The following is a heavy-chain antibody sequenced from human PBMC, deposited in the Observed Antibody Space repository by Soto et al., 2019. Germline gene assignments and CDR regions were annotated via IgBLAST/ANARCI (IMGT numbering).Heavy chain of an antibody. V-gene: IGHV4-30-4*01. Sequence: QVQLQESGPGLVKPSQTLSLTCTVSGGSISSGDYYWSWIRQPPGKGLEWIGYIYYSGSTYYNPSPKSGVTIAVDASKNQCSLKLSSVTAADTAVYYCARDTTMIVGGYFDYWGQGTLVTVSS. CDR2: IYYSGST. CDR3: ARDTTMIVGGYFDY. CDR1: GGSISSGDYY. J-gene: IGHJ4*02. D-gene: IGHD3-22*01.